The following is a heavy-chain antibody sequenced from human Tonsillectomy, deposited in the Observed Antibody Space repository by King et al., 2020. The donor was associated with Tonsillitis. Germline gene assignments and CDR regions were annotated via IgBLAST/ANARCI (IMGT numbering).Heavy chain of an antibody. CDR3: ARYASGSFDY. D-gene: IGHD1-26*01. Sequence: LQLQESGPGVVRPSETLSLTCTVSGGAISSGKHFWAWIRQPPGKGLEWIAYRYSSGTIFYNPALKSRITMSGGTSGNRFSLKLSSVTAADTAVYFCARYASGSFDYWGQGALVTVSS. CDR1: GGAISSGKHF. CDR2: RYSSGTI. J-gene: IGHJ4*02. V-gene: IGHV4-39*02.